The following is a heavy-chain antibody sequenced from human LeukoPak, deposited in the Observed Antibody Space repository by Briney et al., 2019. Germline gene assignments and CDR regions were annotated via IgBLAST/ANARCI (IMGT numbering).Heavy chain of an antibody. J-gene: IGHJ2*01. V-gene: IGHV4-59*01. CDR2: IHYSAST. CDR3: ARAGLSGTAAGHWYFDL. CDR1: GGSISNYY. Sequence: SETLSLTCTVSGGSISNYYWSWIRQSPGQGLEWIGYIHYSASTNYNPSLKSRVTISIDMSKNQFSLKLRSVTAADTAVYYCARAGLSGTAAGHWYFDLWGRGTLVTVSS. D-gene: IGHD3-10*01.